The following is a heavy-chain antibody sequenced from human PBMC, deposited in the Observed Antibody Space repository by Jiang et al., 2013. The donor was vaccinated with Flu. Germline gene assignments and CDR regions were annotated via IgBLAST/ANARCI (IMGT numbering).Heavy chain of an antibody. Sequence: QTLSLTCAISGDSVSSNSAAWSWIRQSPSRGLEWLGRTYYRSKWYNDYAVSVESRITINPDTSKNQFSLQLNSVTPEDTAVYYCARVVAAGTSYYYYYGMDVWGQGTTVTVSS. J-gene: IGHJ6*02. CDR2: TYYRSKWYN. V-gene: IGHV6-1*01. CDR3: ARVVAAGTSYYYYYGMDV. D-gene: IGHD6-19*01. CDR1: GDSVSSNSAA.